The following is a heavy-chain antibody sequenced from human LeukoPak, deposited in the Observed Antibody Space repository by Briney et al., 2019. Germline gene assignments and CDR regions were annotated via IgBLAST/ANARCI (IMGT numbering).Heavy chain of an antibody. CDR2: IYYSGST. D-gene: IGHD3-22*01. CDR3: ARDRPNDTTAFDI. CDR1: GGSISSYY. V-gene: IGHV4-59*01. Sequence: SETLSLTCTVSGGSISSYYWSWIRQPPGKGLEWIGYIYYSGSTNYNPSLKSRVTISVDTSRNQFSLKLSSVTAADTAVYYCARDRPNDTTAFDIWGQGTMVTVSS. J-gene: IGHJ3*02.